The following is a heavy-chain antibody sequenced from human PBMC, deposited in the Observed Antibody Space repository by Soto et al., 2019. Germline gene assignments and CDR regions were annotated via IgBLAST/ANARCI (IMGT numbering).Heavy chain of an antibody. V-gene: IGHV1-69*13. CDR1: GCTFSSYA. J-gene: IGHJ6*02. Sequence: SVKVSCKASGCTFSSYAISWVRQAPGQGLEWMGGIIPIFGTANYAQKFQGRVTITADESTSTAYMELSSLRSEDTAVYYCASSDYDILTTYYYYGMDVWGQGTTVTVSS. CDR2: IIPIFGTA. CDR3: ASSDYDILTTYYYYGMDV. D-gene: IGHD3-9*01.